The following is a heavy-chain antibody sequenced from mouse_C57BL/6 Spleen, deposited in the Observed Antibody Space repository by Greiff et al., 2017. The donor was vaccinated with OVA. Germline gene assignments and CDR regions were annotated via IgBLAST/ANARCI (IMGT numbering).Heavy chain of an antibody. D-gene: IGHD2-3*01. CDR1: GYTFTSYW. CDR2: IDPSDSET. Sequence: VQLQQPGAELVRPGSSVKLSCKASGYTFTSYWMHWVKQRPIQGLEWIGNIDPSDSETHYNQKFKDKATLTVDKSSSTAYMQLSSLTSEDSAVYYCARSENDGYPDYWGQGTTLTVSS. V-gene: IGHV1-52*01. J-gene: IGHJ2*01. CDR3: ARSENDGYPDY.